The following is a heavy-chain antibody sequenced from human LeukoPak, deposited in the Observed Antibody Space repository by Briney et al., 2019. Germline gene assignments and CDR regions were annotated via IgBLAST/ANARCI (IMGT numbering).Heavy chain of an antibody. CDR2: INHSGST. D-gene: IGHD6-13*01. J-gene: IGHJ5*02. CDR3: ARRRSSWTGHLMVWFDP. Sequence: SETLSLTCAVYGGSFSGYYWSWIRQPPGKGLEWIGEINHSGSTNYNPSLKSRVTISVDTSKNQFSLKLSSVTAADTAVYYCARRRSSWTGHLMVWFDPWGQGTLVTVSS. V-gene: IGHV4-34*01. CDR1: GGSFSGYY.